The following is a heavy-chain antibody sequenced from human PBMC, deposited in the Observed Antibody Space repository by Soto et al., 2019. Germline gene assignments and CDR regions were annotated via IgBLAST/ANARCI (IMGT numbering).Heavy chain of an antibody. V-gene: IGHV3-30-3*01. CDR3: ARDVHLEQQLYNDY. Sequence: QVHLMESGGSVVQPGRSLRLSCAASGFTFSIYNMHWVRQAPGKGLEWVAVISFDGNNIYYADSVKGRFTISRDNSKDTLYLQMNSLRPDDTAVYYCARDVHLEQQLYNDYWGQGTLVTVSS. J-gene: IGHJ4*02. CDR2: ISFDGNNI. CDR1: GFTFSIYN. D-gene: IGHD6-13*01.